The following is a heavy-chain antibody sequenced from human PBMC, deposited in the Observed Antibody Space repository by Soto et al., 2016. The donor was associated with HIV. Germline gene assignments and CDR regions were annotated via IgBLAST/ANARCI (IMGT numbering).Heavy chain of an antibody. Sequence: QLQLQESGPGLVKPSETLSLTCTVSGGSISSSSYYWGWIRQPPGKGLEWIGSIYYSGSTYYNPSLKSRVTISVDTSKNQFSLKLSSVTAADTAVYYCARLGYSSGWFMDYWGQGTLVTSPQ. CDR3: ARLGYSSGWFMDY. CDR2: IYYSGST. D-gene: IGHD6-19*01. V-gene: IGHV4-39*01. J-gene: IGHJ4*02. CDR1: GGSISSSSYY.